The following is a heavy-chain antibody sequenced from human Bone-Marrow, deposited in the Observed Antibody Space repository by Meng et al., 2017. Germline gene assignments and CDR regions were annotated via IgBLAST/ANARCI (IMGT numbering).Heavy chain of an antibody. CDR3: AKPSDSSGYWAFDY. D-gene: IGHD3-22*01. Sequence: GESLKISCAASGFTFSSYAMSWVRQAPGKGLEWVSAISGSGGSTYYADSVKGRFTISRDNSKNTLYLQMNSLRAEDTAVYYCAKPSDSSGYWAFDYWGQGTQVTSPQ. CDR1: GFTFSSYA. J-gene: IGHJ4*02. V-gene: IGHV3-23*01. CDR2: ISGSGGST.